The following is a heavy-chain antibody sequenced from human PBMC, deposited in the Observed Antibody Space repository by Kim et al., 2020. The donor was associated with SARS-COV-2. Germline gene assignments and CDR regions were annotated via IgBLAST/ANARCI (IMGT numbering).Heavy chain of an antibody. CDR3: ARRPPLGSGWYEGY. V-gene: IGHV4-39*01. J-gene: IGHJ4*02. D-gene: IGHD6-19*01. CDR2: IYYSGST. Sequence: SETLSLTCTVSGGSISSSSYYWGWIRQPPGKGLEWIGTIYYSGSTYYNPSLKSRVTISVDTSKNQFSLKLSSVTAADTAVYYCARRPPLGSGWYEGYWGQGTLVTVSS. CDR1: GGSISSSSYY.